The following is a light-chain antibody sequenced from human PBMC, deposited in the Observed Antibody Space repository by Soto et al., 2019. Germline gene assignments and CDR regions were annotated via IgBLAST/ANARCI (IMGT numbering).Light chain of an antibody. CDR1: QSVSNSQ. Sequence: EIVLTQSPGTLSLSPGERATLSCRASQSVSNSQLAWFQQMPGQAPRLLIYGASSRATGIPDRFSGSGSGTDFTLTISRLEPEDFAVYYCQQYSSSPWTFGQGTKVEVK. CDR3: QQYSSSPWT. V-gene: IGKV3-20*01. CDR2: GAS. J-gene: IGKJ1*01.